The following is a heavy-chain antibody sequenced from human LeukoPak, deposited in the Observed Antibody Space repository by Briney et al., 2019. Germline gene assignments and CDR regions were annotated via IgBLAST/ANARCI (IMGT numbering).Heavy chain of an antibody. J-gene: IGHJ6*04. CDR2: ITSKANSYAT. V-gene: IGHV3-73*01. CDR3: TRVAGYFGLYGMDV. D-gene: IGHD2/OR15-2a*01. CDR1: GFIFSGSA. Sequence: GGSLRLSSAASGFIFSGSAMHWVRQASGKGLEWVGRITSKANSYATAYAASVKGRFTISRDDSKNTAYLQMSSLKTEDTAVYYCTRVAGYFGLYGMDVWGKGTTVTVSS.